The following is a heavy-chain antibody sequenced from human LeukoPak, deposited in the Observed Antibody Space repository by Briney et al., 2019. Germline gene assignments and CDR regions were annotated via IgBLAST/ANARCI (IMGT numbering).Heavy chain of an antibody. CDR3: ARGRVDDY. V-gene: IGHV3-7*03. J-gene: IGHJ4*02. Sequence: EGSLRLSCAASGFTFSNFWMTWVRQAPGKGLEWVANIRQDGSEKYYVDSVKGRFTISRDNAKNSLYLQMNSLRAEDTAVYYCARGRVDDYWGQGTLVTVSS. CDR1: GFTFSNFW. CDR2: IRQDGSEK.